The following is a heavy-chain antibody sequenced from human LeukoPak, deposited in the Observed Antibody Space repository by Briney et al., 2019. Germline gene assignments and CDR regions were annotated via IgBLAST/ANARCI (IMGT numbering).Heavy chain of an antibody. Sequence: SSETLSLTCTVSGGSISSGSYYWSWIRQPAGKGLEWIGRIYTSGSTNYNPSLKSRVTISVDTSKNQFSLKLSSVIAADTAVYYCATRVAMVDYWGQGTLVTVSS. J-gene: IGHJ4*02. CDR3: ATRVAMVDY. D-gene: IGHD5-12*01. CDR1: GGSISSGSYY. V-gene: IGHV4-61*02. CDR2: IYTSGST.